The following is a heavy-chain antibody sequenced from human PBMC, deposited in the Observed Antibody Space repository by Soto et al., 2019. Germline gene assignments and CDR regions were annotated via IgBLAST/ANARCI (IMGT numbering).Heavy chain of an antibody. CDR2: ISGSGGST. CDR1: GFTFSSYA. V-gene: IGHV3-23*01. D-gene: IGHD3-22*01. J-gene: IGHJ4*02. CDR3: AKDQYYYDSSGLATFDY. Sequence: GGSLRLSCAASGFTFSSYAMSWVRQAPGKGLEWVSAISGSGGSTYYADSVKGRFTISRDNSKNTLYLQMNSLRAEDTAVYYCAKDQYYYDSSGLATFDYWGQGTLVTVSS.